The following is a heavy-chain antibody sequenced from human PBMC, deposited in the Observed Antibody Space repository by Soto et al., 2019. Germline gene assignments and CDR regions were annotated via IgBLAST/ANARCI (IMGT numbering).Heavy chain of an antibody. V-gene: IGHV3-23*01. J-gene: IGHJ4*02. CDR2: ISGSGGST. CDR3: AKDLYCSGGSCYPD. CDR1: GFSFSSYA. D-gene: IGHD2-15*01. Sequence: PGGSLRLSCAASGFSFSSYAMSWVRQAPGKGLEWVSAISGSGGSTYYADSVKGRFTISRDNSKNTLYLQMNSLRAEDTAVYYCAKDLYCSGGSCYPDWGQGTLVTVSS.